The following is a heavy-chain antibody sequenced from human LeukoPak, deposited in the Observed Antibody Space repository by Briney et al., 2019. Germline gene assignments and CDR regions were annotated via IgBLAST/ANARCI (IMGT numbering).Heavy chain of an antibody. V-gene: IGHV4-39*02. CDR1: GGSISSSSHY. J-gene: IGHJ4*02. CDR3: ARERQQWLVHPIDY. CDR2: IYYSGST. Sequence: SETLSLTCTVSGGSISSSSHYWGWIRQPPGKGLEWIGSIYYSGSTYYNPSLKSRVTISVDTSKNQFSLKLSSVTAADTAVYYCARERQQWLVHPIDYWGQGTLVTVSS. D-gene: IGHD6-19*01.